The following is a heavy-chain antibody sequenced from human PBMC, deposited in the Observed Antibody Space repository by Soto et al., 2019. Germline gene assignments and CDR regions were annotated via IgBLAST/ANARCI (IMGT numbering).Heavy chain of an antibody. Sequence: GGSLRLSCAASGFTFSSYWMHWVRQAPGKGLVWVSRINSDGSSTSYADSVKGRFTISRDSAKNTLYLQMNSLRAEDTAVYYCARAAARFYGMDVWGQGTTVTVSS. J-gene: IGHJ6*02. CDR1: GFTFSSYW. CDR3: ARAAARFYGMDV. D-gene: IGHD6-6*01. V-gene: IGHV3-74*01. CDR2: INSDGSST.